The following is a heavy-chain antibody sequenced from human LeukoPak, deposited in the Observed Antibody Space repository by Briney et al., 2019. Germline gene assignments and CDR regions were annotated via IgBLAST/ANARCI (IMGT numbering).Heavy chain of an antibody. D-gene: IGHD4-17*01. Sequence: PSETLSLTCAVYGGSFSGYYWSWIRQPPGKGLEWIGEINHSGSTNYNPSLKSRVTISVDTSKNQFSLKLSSVTAADTAVYYCASIEDYAAWYFDLWGRGTLVTVSS. CDR2: INHSGST. V-gene: IGHV4-34*01. CDR3: ASIEDYAAWYFDL. J-gene: IGHJ2*01. CDR1: GGSFSGYY.